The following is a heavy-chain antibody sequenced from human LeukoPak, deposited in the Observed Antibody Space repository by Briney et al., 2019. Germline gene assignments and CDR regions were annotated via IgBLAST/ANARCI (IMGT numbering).Heavy chain of an antibody. Sequence: GGSLRLSCAASGFTFSNYAMSWVRQAPGKGLEWVSAISGSGGSTYYADSVKGRFTISRDNSKNTLYLQMNSLRAEDTAVYYCAKMSGYDFSPRYFDYWGQGTLVTVSS. CDR1: GFTFSNYA. V-gene: IGHV3-23*01. CDR3: AKMSGYDFSPRYFDY. D-gene: IGHD5-12*01. J-gene: IGHJ4*02. CDR2: ISGSGGST.